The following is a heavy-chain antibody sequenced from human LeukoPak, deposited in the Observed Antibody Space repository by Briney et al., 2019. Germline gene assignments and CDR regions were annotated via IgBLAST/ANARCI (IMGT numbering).Heavy chain of an antibody. V-gene: IGHV3-23*01. Sequence: GGSLTLSCAASGFTFSSYAMSWVRQAPGKGLEWVSAISGSGGSTYYADSVKGRFTISSDNSKNTLYLQMNSLRAEDTAVYYCAKDRHCSSTSCSNYYMDVWGKGTTVTVSS. J-gene: IGHJ6*03. D-gene: IGHD2-2*01. CDR2: ISGSGGST. CDR3: AKDRHCSSTSCSNYYMDV. CDR1: GFTFSSYA.